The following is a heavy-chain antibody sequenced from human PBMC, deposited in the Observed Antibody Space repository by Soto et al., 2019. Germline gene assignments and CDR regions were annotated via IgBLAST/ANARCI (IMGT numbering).Heavy chain of an antibody. D-gene: IGHD3-3*01. CDR3: ARDRNKLWKNDAFDI. J-gene: IGHJ3*02. V-gene: IGHV4-59*01. CDR2: IYYSGNT. CDR1: GGSLNSYY. Sequence: QVQLQESGPGLVKPSETLSLTCSVSGGSLNSYYWSWIRQSPGKGLEWLGYIYYSGNTKYNPSLQSQISTSVDTAKNQFSLRLSSVTAADTAVYYCARDRNKLWKNDAFDIWGQGTMVTVSS.